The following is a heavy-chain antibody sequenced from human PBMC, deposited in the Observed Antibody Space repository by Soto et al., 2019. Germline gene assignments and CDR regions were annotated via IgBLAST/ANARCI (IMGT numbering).Heavy chain of an antibody. CDR1: GGSISSYY. D-gene: IGHD6-19*01. CDR2: IYYSGST. CDR3: AREMAGSNNWFDP. V-gene: IGHV4-59*12. Sequence: SETLSLTCTVSGGSISSYYRSWIRQPPGKGLEWIGYIYYSGSTNYNPSLKSRVTISVDTSKNQFSLKLSSVTAADTAVYYCAREMAGSNNWFDPWGQGTLVTVSS. J-gene: IGHJ5*02.